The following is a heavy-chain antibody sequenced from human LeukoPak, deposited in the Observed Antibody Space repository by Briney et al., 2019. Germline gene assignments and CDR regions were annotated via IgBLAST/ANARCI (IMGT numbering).Heavy chain of an antibody. CDR1: GFTFLTYW. J-gene: IGHJ4*02. CDR3: ARDKVVGATDLGY. V-gene: IGHV3-7*01. D-gene: IGHD1-26*01. Sequence: GGSLRLSCAASGFTFLTYWMSWVRQAPGKGLEWVATIRQDGSEKYYVDSVKGRFTISRDNVKNSLYLQMNSLRAEDTAVYYCARDKVVGATDLGYWGQGTLVTVSS. CDR2: IRQDGSEK.